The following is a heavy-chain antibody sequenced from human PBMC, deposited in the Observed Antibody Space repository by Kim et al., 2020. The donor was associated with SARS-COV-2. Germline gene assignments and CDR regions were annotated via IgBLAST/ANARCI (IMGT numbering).Heavy chain of an antibody. CDR1: GFTFSSYA. CDR2: ISSNGGST. CDR3: VKDPSTYSSSWYAGKRYYFDY. D-gene: IGHD6-13*01. V-gene: IGHV3-64D*09. Sequence: GGSLRLSCSASGFTFSSYAMHWVRQAPGKGLEYVSAISSNGGSTYYADSVKGRFTISRDNSKNTLYLQMSSLRAEDTAVYYCVKDPSTYSSSWYAGKRYYFDYWGQGTLVTVSS. J-gene: IGHJ4*02.